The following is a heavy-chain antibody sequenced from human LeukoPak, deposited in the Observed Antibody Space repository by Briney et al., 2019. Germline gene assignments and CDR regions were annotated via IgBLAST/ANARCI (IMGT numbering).Heavy chain of an antibody. J-gene: IGHJ4*02. CDR3: ARVSSGWYRNFDY. V-gene: IGHV4-4*02. D-gene: IGHD6-19*01. CDR2: IYHSGST. Sequence: SETLSLTCAVSGGSISSSNWWSWVRQPPGKGLEWIGEIYHSGSTNHNPSLKSRVTISVDKSKNQFSLKLSSVTAADTAVYYCARVSSGWYRNFDYWGQGTLVTVYS. CDR1: GGSISSSNW.